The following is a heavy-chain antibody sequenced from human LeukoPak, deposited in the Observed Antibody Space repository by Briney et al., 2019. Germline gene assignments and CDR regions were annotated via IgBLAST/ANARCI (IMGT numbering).Heavy chain of an antibody. CDR3: AREFHIYEGFGPNWFDP. D-gene: IGHD3-10*01. Sequence: SETLSLTCTVSGGSISSSSYYWGWIRQPPGKGLEWIGSIYYSGSTYYNPSLKSRVTISVDTSKNQFSLKLSSVTAADTAVYYCAREFHIYEGFGPNWFDPWGQGTLVTVSS. CDR1: GGSISSSSYY. CDR2: IYYSGST. J-gene: IGHJ5*02. V-gene: IGHV4-39*07.